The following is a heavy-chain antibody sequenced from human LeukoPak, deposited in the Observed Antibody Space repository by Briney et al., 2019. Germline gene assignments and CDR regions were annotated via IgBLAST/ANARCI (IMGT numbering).Heavy chain of an antibody. V-gene: IGHV4-59*11. CDR3: ARFGVDYDMDV. CDR2: IHYSGKA. CDR1: GGSISGHY. J-gene: IGHJ6*02. Sequence: SETLSLTCTVSGGSISGHYWTWVRQPPGEGLEWIGQIHYSGKADYNPSLMSRITISVDTSKNQMSLKVTSVTAADTAVYYCARFGVDYDMDVWGQGTTVTAS. D-gene: IGHD3-16*01.